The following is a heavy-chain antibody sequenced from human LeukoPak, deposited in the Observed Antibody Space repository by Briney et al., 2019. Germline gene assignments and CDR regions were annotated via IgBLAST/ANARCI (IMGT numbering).Heavy chain of an antibody. J-gene: IGHJ4*02. V-gene: IGHV3-33*06. D-gene: IGHD3-3*01. Sequence: HPGGSLRLSCAASGFTFSSYDMHWVRQAPGKGLEWVAVIWYDGSNKYYADSVKGRFTIPRDNSKNTLYLQMNSLRAEDTAVYYCAKDRVPGGYYDFWSGYYSDFDYWGQGTLVTVSS. CDR3: AKDRVPGGYYDFWSGYYSDFDY. CDR2: IWYDGSNK. CDR1: GFTFSSYD.